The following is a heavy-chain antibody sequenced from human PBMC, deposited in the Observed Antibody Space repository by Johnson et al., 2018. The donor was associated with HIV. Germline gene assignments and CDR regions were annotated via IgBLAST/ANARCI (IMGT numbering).Heavy chain of an antibody. V-gene: IGHV3-30*04. CDR2: ISYDGRNK. J-gene: IGHJ3*02. CDR3: ARERYGSQAIDAFDI. Sequence: QVQLVESGGGVVQPGRSLRLSCAASGFTFSSYAIHWVRQAPGKGLEWVSVISYDGRNKYYADSVKGRFIISRDNSKNTLYLQMNSLRAEDMAVYYCARERYGSQAIDAFDIWGQGTMVTVSS. CDR1: GFTFSSYA. D-gene: IGHD2-15*01.